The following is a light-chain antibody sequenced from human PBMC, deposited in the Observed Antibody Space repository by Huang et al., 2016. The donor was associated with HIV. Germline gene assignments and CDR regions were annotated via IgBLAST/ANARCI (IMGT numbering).Light chain of an antibody. V-gene: IGKV1-9*01. CDR2: AAS. Sequence: IQLTQSPSSLSASVGDRVTIACRASQDIGTFLAWYQQKPGKAPKLLIEAASTLQRGVPSRFSGGGSGTNFTLTISSLQPEDFATYYCQQLNSYPLTFGGGTEVEIK. J-gene: IGKJ4*01. CDR3: QQLNSYPLT. CDR1: QDIGTF.